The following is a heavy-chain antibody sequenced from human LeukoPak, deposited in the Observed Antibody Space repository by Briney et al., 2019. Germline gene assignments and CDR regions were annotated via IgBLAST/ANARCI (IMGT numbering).Heavy chain of an antibody. D-gene: IGHD3-22*01. CDR1: GDSVSSDSAA. CDR2: TYYRSNWYK. J-gene: IGHJ6*02. CDR3: TRDRREKTYYIGDGMDV. V-gene: IGHV6-1*01. Sequence: QTLSLTCVISGDSVSSDSAAWNWIRQSPSRGLEWLGRTYYRSNWYKEYAASVKSRITINPDTSNNQFSLQLNSVTPEDTAVYYCTRDRREKTYYIGDGMDVWGQGTTVTVSS.